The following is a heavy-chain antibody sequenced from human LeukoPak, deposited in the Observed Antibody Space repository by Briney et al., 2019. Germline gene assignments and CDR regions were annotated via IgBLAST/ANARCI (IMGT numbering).Heavy chain of an antibody. V-gene: IGHV3-23*01. D-gene: IGHD3-10*01. CDR2: ISGSGGST. CDR3: AKDCIYGSGSQDPTNWFDP. J-gene: IGHJ5*02. CDR1: GFTFSSYA. Sequence: PGGSLRLSCAASGFTFSSYAMSWVRQAPGKGLEWVSAISGSGGSTYYADSVKGRFIISRDNSKNTLYLQMNSLRAEDTAVYYCAKDCIYGSGSQDPTNWFDPWGQGTLVTVSS.